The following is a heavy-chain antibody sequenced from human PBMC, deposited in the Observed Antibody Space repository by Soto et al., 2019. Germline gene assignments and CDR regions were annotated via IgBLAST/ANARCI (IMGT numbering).Heavy chain of an antibody. CDR3: TKDRHPDGIWTYDD. J-gene: IGHJ4*02. Sequence: GGSLRLSCAASGFTFRTYTMNWVRQAPGKGLEWISAIGGSGGGSVYADSVKGRFTISRDDSKNVVFLQMSSLRVEDTAVYYCTKDRHPDGIWTYDDWGQGTRVTVAS. CDR2: IGGSGGGS. D-gene: IGHD3-9*01. V-gene: IGHV3-23*01. CDR1: GFTFRTYT.